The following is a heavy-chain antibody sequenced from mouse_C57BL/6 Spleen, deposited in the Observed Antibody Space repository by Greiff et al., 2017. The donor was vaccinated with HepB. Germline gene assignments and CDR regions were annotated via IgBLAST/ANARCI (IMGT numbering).Heavy chain of an antibody. D-gene: IGHD2-3*01. V-gene: IGHV1-82*01. CDR3: VVRGYDGYVAY. J-gene: IGHJ3*01. CDR2: IYPGDGDT. Sequence: VQLQQSGPELVKPGASVKISCKASGYAFSSSWMNWVKQRPGKGLEWIGRIYPGDGDTNYNGKFKGKATLTADKSSSTAYMQLSSLTSEDSAVYFCVVRGYDGYVAYWGQGTLVTVSA. CDR1: GYAFSSSW.